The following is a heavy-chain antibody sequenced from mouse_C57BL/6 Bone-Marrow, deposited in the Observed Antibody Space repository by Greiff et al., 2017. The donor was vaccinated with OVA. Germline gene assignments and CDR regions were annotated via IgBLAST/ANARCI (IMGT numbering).Heavy chain of an antibody. CDR1: GYTFTEYT. Sequence: VHLVESGAELVKPGASVKLSCKASGYTFTEYTIHWVKQRSGQGLEWIGWFYPGSGSIKYNEKFKDKATLTADKSSSTVYMELSRLTSEDSAVYFCARHEDLRGGFAYWGQGTLVTVSA. J-gene: IGHJ3*01. V-gene: IGHV1-62-2*01. CDR3: ARHEDLRGGFAY. CDR2: FYPGSGSI. D-gene: IGHD3-2*02.